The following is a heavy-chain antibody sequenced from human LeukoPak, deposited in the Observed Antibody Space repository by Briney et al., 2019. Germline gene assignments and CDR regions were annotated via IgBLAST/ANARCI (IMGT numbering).Heavy chain of an antibody. D-gene: IGHD3-10*01. J-gene: IGHJ4*02. Sequence: GGSLRLACAASGFTLSSYWVSWVRHAPGKGLQWVANIRQDGHEYNYVGSVRGRFTIFRDNAKDLVYLQMNSLRAEDTAMYYCAREIVRGDKSYFEYWGQGTLVTVSS. CDR3: AREIVRGDKSYFEY. V-gene: IGHV3-7*01. CDR1: GFTLSSYW. CDR2: IRQDGHEY.